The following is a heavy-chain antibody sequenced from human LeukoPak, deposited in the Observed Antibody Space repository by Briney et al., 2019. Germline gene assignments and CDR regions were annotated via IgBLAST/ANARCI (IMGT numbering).Heavy chain of an antibody. V-gene: IGHV4-34*01. CDR2: INHSGST. CDR3: ASTFGGVHFND. Sequence: SETLSLTCAVYGGSFSGYYWSWIRQPPGKGLEWIGEINHSGSTNYNPSLKSRVTISVDTSKNQFSLKLSSVTAADTAVYYCASTFGGVHFNDWGQGTLVTVSS. CDR1: GGSFSGYY. D-gene: IGHD3-16*01. J-gene: IGHJ4*02.